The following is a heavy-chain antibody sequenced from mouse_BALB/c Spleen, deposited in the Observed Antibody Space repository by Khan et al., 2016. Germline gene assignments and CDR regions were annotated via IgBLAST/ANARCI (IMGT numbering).Heavy chain of an antibody. CDR3: ARGTYYYGGSYRFAY. Sequence: EVQLKESGPGLVKPSQSLSLTCTVTGYSITSDYAWNWIRQFPGNKLERMAYISYTGSTSYNPSLKRRISIARATSKNQFFLQLNSVTTEDKATYYCARGTYYYGGSYRFAYWGQGTLVTVSA. D-gene: IGHD1-1*01. J-gene: IGHJ3*01. V-gene: IGHV3-2*02. CDR2: ISYTGST. CDR1: GYSITSDYA.